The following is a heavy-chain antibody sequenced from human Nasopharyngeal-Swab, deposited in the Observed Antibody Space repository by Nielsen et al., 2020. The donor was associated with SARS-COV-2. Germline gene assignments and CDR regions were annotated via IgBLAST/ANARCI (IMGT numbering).Heavy chain of an antibody. CDR2: IGAAGNT. Sequence: GESLKISCAASGFTFSSSAFSWVRQAPGMGLEWVSTIGAAGNTFYADSVKGRFTISRDNSKNTLYLQMSSLRVEDTAVYYCAAPGTRCSGDKCDMWVFDYWGQGTQVTVSS. CDR1: GFTFSSSA. CDR3: AAPGTRCSGDKCDMWVFDY. V-gene: IGHV3-23*01. J-gene: IGHJ4*02. D-gene: IGHD2-15*01.